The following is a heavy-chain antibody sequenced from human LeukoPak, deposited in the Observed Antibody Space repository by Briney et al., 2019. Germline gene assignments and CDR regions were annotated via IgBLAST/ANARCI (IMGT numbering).Heavy chain of an antibody. CDR1: GGSFSGYY. J-gene: IGHJ5*02. CDR2: IHYSGST. D-gene: IGHD6-13*01. V-gene: IGHV4-59*08. Sequence: TSETLSLTCAVYGGSFSGYYWSWIRQPPGKGLEWIGYIHYSGSTNYNPSLKSRVTISVDTSKNQFSLKLSSVTAADTAVYYCARHRVAAAGQNWFDPWGQGTLVTVSS. CDR3: ARHRVAAAGQNWFDP.